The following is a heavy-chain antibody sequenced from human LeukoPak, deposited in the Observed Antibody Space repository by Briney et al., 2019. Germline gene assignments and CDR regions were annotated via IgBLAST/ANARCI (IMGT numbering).Heavy chain of an antibody. V-gene: IGHV3-23*01. CDR2: ISGSGGSA. D-gene: IGHD5-18*01. CDR1: GFTFSSYA. J-gene: IGHJ4*02. Sequence: GGSLRLSCAASGFTFSSYAMSWVRQAPGKGLEWVSAISGSGGSAYYADSVKGRFTISRDNSKNTLYLQMNSLRAEDTAVYYCAKIQGYSYGYSFDYWGQGTLVTVSS. CDR3: AKIQGYSYGYSFDY.